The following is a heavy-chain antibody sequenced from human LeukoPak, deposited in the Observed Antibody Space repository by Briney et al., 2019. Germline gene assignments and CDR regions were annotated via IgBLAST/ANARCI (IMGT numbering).Heavy chain of an antibody. J-gene: IGHJ3*02. CDR1: GFSFSSYG. Sequence: PGGSLRLSCAASGFSFSSYGMHWVRQAPGKGLEWVEAIWYDGSNKYNADSVKGRFTISRDSSKNTMYMQMNSLRAEDTAVYYCARDQVNSGWYAHYDAFDIWGQGTKVTVSS. D-gene: IGHD6-19*01. CDR3: ARDQVNSGWYAHYDAFDI. V-gene: IGHV3-33*01. CDR2: IWYDGSNK.